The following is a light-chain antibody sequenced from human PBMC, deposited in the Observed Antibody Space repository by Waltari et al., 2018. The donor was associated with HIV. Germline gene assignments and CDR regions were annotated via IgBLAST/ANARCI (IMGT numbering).Light chain of an antibody. V-gene: IGKV4-1*01. J-gene: IGKJ1*01. Sequence: DIVMTQSPDSLAVSLGERATINCKSSQSVLYSSNNKNYLACYQQKPGQPPKLLIYWASTRESGVPDRFSGSGSGTDFTLTISSLQAEDVAVYYCKQYYTTPRTFGQGTKVEIK. CDR3: KQYYTTPRT. CDR2: WAS. CDR1: QSVLYSSNNKNY.